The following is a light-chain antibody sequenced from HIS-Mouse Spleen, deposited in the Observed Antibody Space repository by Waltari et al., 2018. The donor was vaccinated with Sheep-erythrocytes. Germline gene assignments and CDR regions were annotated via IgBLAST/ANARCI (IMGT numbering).Light chain of an antibody. CDR3: QAWDSSTWV. CDR1: KLGDKY. V-gene: IGLV3-1*01. CDR2: QDS. Sequence: SYELTQPPSVSVPPGQTASITCSGDKLGDKYACWYQQKPGQSPVLVIYQDSKRPSGIPERFSGSTSGNTATLTISGTQAMDEADYYCQAWDSSTWVFGGGTKLTVL. J-gene: IGLJ3*02.